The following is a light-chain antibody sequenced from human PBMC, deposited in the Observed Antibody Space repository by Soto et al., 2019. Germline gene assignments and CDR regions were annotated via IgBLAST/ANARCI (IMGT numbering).Light chain of an antibody. J-gene: IGKJ5*01. CDR2: GAS. CDR3: QQTNSFPIT. CDR1: QDVGKW. V-gene: IGKV1-12*01. Sequence: DIQMTQAPPSVSASVGDRVTITFRASQDVGKWLAWYQHKPGKAPTLLIHGASSLRSGVPPRYRRNGYGTGFPLTISGLQPEDVPTYYRQQTNSFPITFGKWTQLEI.